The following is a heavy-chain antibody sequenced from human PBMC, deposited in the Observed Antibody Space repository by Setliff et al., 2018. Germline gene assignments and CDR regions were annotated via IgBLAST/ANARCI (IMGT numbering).Heavy chain of an antibody. V-gene: IGHV4-39*01. J-gene: IGHJ6*03. CDR3: ARHKSNGSGSYPSLYMDV. D-gene: IGHD3-10*01. Sequence: TETLSLTCRVSGGSISSGNYYWGLIRQPPGKGLEWVATIYYSGSTYSNPSLKSRLIISVDAPDNQFSVKLSSVTAADTAVYYCARHKSNGSGSYPSLYMDVWGKGIMVTVS. CDR1: GGSISSGNYY. CDR2: IYYSGST.